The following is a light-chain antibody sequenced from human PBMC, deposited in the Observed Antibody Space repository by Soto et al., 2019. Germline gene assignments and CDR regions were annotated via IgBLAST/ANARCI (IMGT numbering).Light chain of an antibody. J-gene: IGKJ1*01. CDR1: HSVSSSY. Sequence: ILMTQYRLSLPVTPGEPATLSCRASHSVSSSYLAWYHQKPGQAPRLLIYGASSRATGIPARFSASGTGTDFTLTISDVQPGDFAVYYCHQRQSWPRTFGQGTKVDTK. V-gene: IGKV3D-20*02. CDR3: HQRQSWPRT. CDR2: GAS.